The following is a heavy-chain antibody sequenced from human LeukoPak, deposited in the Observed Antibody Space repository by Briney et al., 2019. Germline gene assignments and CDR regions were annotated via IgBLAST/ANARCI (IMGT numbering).Heavy chain of an antibody. V-gene: IGHV3-7*01. J-gene: IGHJ4*02. CDR2: IDRDGRET. D-gene: IGHD5/OR15-5a*01. CDR1: GFTLSDFW. Sequence: LSGGSLGLSCAASGFTLSDFWMSWGRQAPGKGLEWVANIDRDGRETNYVASVKGRFTISRDDAKNSLYLQMNSLRADDTAVYYCARGSTRERPGYWGQGTLVTVSS. CDR3: ARGSTRERPGY.